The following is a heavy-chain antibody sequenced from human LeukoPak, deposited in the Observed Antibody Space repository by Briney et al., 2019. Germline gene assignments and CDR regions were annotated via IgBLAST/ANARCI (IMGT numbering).Heavy chain of an antibody. V-gene: IGHV1-18*01. CDR3: ALIPYCTTATCYYFDF. CDR2: ISTYNGNT. D-gene: IGHD2-2*01. Sequence: ASVKVSCKASGYTFTNYGISWVRQAPGQGLEWMGWISTYNGNTNYAQKLQGRVTMTTDTSTSTTYMELRSLRSDDTAVYYCALIPYCTTATCYYFDFWGQGTLVTVSS. CDR1: GYTFTNYG. J-gene: IGHJ4*02.